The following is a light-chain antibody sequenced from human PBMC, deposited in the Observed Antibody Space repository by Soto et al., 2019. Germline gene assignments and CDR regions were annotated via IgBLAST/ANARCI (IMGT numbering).Light chain of an antibody. Sequence: QSVLTQPPSASGTPGQRVIISCSGSKSNIGDNPVNWFQQFPGTAPKLLIFSNDERPSGVPERFSGSKSGASASLAISGLQSDDEADYYCATWDDSLNGWVFGGGTKLTVL. V-gene: IGLV1-44*01. J-gene: IGLJ3*02. CDR3: ATWDDSLNGWV. CDR1: KSNIGDNP. CDR2: SND.